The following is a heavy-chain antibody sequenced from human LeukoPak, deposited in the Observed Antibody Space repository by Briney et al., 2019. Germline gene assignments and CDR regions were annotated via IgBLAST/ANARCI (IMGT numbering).Heavy chain of an antibody. J-gene: IGHJ5*02. Sequence: PGRSLRLSCAASGFTFSSYGMHWVRQAPGKGLEWVAVISYDGSNKYYADSVKGRFSISRDNSKNTLYLEMSSLRAEDTAVYYCARENSGRFDPWGQGTLVTVSS. CDR2: ISYDGSNK. CDR1: GFTFSSYG. CDR3: ARENSGRFDP. V-gene: IGHV3-30*03. D-gene: IGHD1-26*01.